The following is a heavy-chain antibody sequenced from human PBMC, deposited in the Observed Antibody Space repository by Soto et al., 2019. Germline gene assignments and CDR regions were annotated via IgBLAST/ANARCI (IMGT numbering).Heavy chain of an antibody. CDR2: IIPIFGTA. D-gene: IGHD3-22*01. J-gene: IGHJ4*02. Sequence: QVQLVQSGAEVKKPGSSVKVSCKASGGTFSSYAISWVRQAPGQGLEWMGGIIPIFGTANYAQKFQGRVTITADKATSTAYMELSSLRSEDRAVYYCARVLTYYYDSSGYYDYWGQGTLVTVSS. CDR3: ARVLTYYYDSSGYYDY. V-gene: IGHV1-69*06. CDR1: GGTFSSYA.